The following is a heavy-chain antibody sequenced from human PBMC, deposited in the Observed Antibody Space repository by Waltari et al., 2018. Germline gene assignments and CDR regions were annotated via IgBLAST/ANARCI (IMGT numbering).Heavy chain of an antibody. CDR1: GYTCTDFF. CDR2: LNPNSGDT. V-gene: IGHV1-2*06. CDR3: ARSGGGTTTFGVAE. D-gene: IGHD3-3*01. Sequence: QVQLVQSGAEVKKSGASVKVSCKASGYTCTDFFIHWVRQAPGQGLEWMGRLNPNSGDTSYAQRFQGRVTMTGDTSITTAYMELTGLRSDDTAIYYCARSGGGTTTFGVAEWGQGSLVTVSS. J-gene: IGHJ4*02.